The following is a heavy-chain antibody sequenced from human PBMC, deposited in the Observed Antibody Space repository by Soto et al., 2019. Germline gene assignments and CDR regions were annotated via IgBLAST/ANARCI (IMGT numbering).Heavy chain of an antibody. CDR2: INHRGST. V-gene: IGHV4-34*01. Sequence: PSETLSLTCAVYGGSFSGYYWTWIRQPPGTGLEWIGEINHRGSTNYNPSIKSRVKISVDTSKNQFSLKLTSVTAADTAVYYCARDKITGLFDYWGQGTLVTVS. CDR1: GGSFSGYY. CDR3: ARDKITGLFDY. J-gene: IGHJ4*02. D-gene: IGHD2-8*02.